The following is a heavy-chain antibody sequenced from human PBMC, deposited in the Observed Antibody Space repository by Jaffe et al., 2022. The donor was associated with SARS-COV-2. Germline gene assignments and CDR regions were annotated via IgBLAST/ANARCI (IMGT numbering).Heavy chain of an antibody. CDR2: VYYTGST. D-gene: IGHD3-10*01. J-gene: IGHJ6*03. V-gene: IGHV4-61*01. CDR1: AGSVSSGSYH. CDR3: ARDLGQYYYMDV. Sequence: QMQLQESGPGLVKPSETLSLTCTASAGSVSSGSYHWSWIRQPPGKGLEWIGHVYYTGSTNYNPSLKSRVTISLDKSKNQFSLKVSSVTAADTAVYYCARDLGQYYYMDVWGKGTTVTVS.